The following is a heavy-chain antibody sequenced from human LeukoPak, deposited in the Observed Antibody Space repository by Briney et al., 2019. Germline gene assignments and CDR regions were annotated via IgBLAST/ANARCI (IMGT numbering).Heavy chain of an antibody. CDR2: ISGSGGST. Sequence: GGSLRLSCAASGFTFSSYAMSWVRQAPGKGLEWVSAISGSGGSTYYADSVKGRFTISRDNGKSSLYLQMRSLRAEDTAVYYCASGPGLDYWGQGTLVTVSS. V-gene: IGHV3-23*01. CDR1: GFTFSSYA. D-gene: IGHD6-25*01. CDR3: ASGPGLDY. J-gene: IGHJ4*02.